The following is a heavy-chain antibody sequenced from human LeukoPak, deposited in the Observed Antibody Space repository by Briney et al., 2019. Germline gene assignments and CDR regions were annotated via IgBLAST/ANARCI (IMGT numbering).Heavy chain of an antibody. CDR1: GFTFSSYA. CDR3: AKGVGITMIVVAVDY. CDR2: NSGSGGST. Sequence: GGSLRLSCAASGFTFSSYAMSWVRQAPGKGLEWVSANSGSGGSTYYADSVKGRFTISRDNSKNTLYQQMNSLRAEDTAVYYCAKGVGITMIVVAVDYWGQGTLVTVSS. D-gene: IGHD3-22*01. J-gene: IGHJ4*02. V-gene: IGHV3-23*01.